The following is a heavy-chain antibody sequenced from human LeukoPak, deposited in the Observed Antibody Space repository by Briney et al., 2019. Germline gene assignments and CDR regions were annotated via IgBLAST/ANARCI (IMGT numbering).Heavy chain of an antibody. V-gene: IGHV1-69*05. CDR3: ASDYYDSSGYSGY. Sequence: HGASVTVSCKASGGTFSSYAISWVRQAPGQGLEWMGGIIPIFGTANYAQKFQGRVTITTDESTSTAYMELSGLRSEDTAVYYCASDYYDSSGYSGYWGQGTLVTVSS. CDR2: IIPIFGTA. D-gene: IGHD3-22*01. J-gene: IGHJ4*02. CDR1: GGTFSSYA.